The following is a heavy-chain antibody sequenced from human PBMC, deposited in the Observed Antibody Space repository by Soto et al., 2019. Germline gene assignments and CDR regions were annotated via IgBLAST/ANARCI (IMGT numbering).Heavy chain of an antibody. CDR3: AKDLGKSITMVRGVIMDYYYYGMDV. CDR1: GFTFRSYA. J-gene: IGHJ6*02. Sequence: GGSLSLSCAASGFTFRSYAMSWVRQAPGKGLEWVSAISGSGGSTYYADSVKGRFTISRDNSKNTLYLQMNSLRAEDTAVYYCAKDLGKSITMVRGVIMDYYYYGMDVWGQGTTVTVSS. D-gene: IGHD3-10*01. CDR2: ISGSGGST. V-gene: IGHV3-23*01.